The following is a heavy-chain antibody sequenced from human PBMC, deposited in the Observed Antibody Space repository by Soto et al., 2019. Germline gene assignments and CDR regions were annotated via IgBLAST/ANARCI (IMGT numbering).Heavy chain of an antibody. J-gene: IGHJ4*02. V-gene: IGHV3-74*01. Sequence: GGSLRLSCAASGFTFSSYWMHWVRQAPGKGLVWVSRINSDGSSTSYADSVKGRFTISRDNAKNTLYLQMNSLRAEDTAVYYFASSGYSTDYFDYWGQGTLVTVSS. CDR3: ASSGYSTDYFDY. CDR2: INSDGSST. CDR1: GFTFSSYW. D-gene: IGHD4-4*01.